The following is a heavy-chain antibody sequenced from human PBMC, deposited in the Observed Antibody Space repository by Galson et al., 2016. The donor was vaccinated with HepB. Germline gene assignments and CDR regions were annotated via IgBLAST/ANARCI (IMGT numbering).Heavy chain of an antibody. CDR3: AKTTRYGDYGKFDS. CDR2: ISGGGSFT. CDR1: GFTFSDYA. D-gene: IGHD4-17*01. Sequence: SLRLSCAASGFTFSDYAMSWVRQAPGKGLEWASTISGGGSFTYYADSVKGRFTISRANSKDTLYRQMTSLIAEDTALYHCAKTTRYGDYGKFDSWGQGSLVAVSS. J-gene: IGHJ4*02. V-gene: IGHV3-23*01.